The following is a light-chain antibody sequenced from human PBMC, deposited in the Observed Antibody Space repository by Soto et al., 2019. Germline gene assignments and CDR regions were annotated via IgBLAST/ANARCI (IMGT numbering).Light chain of an antibody. Sequence: DIVLTQSPATLALSPGESVTLSCRASQSVTYFLAWYQQKPGQAPRLLMHHASSRATGIPDRFSGGGSGTDFTLTISSLEPEDFAVYYCQQRSSWPPTFGGGTKVDIK. V-gene: IGKV3-11*01. CDR1: QSVTYF. CDR3: QQRSSWPPT. CDR2: HAS. J-gene: IGKJ4*01.